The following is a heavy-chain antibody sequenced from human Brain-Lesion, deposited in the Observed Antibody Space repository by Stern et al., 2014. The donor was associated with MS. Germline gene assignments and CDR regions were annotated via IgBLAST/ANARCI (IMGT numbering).Heavy chain of an antibody. Sequence: VQLLQPGGGLVKPGGSLRLSCAASGFTFRSYTMNWVRQAPGKGLEWVSSINRGSDYIYYADSVKGRFTISRDNAKNSLYLQMNSLRAEDTALYYCARVETPLADFYYYYGMDVWGQGTTVTVSS. CDR3: ARVETPLADFYYYYGMDV. V-gene: IGHV3-21*01. CDR2: INRGSDYI. CDR1: GFTFRSYT. J-gene: IGHJ6*02. D-gene: IGHD5-18*01.